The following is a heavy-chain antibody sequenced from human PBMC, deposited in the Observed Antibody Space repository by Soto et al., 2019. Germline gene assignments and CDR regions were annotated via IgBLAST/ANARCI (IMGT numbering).Heavy chain of an antibody. Sequence: RASVKVSCKASGYTFTGYYMHWVRQAPGQGLEWMGWINPNSGGTNYAQKFQGWVTMTRDTSISTAYMELSRLRSDDTAVYYCARGASRLERYCSGGSCYHLPSYYYYYGMDVWGQGTTVTVSS. CDR1: GYTFTGYY. CDR2: INPNSGGT. CDR3: ARGASRLERYCSGGSCYHLPSYYYYYGMDV. D-gene: IGHD2-15*01. J-gene: IGHJ6*02. V-gene: IGHV1-2*04.